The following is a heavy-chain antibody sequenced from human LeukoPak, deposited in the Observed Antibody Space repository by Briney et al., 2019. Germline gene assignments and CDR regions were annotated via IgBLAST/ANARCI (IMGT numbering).Heavy chain of an antibody. V-gene: IGHV5-51*01. CDR3: ARQTAMGRSGDY. D-gene: IGHD5-18*01. Sequence: GASLKISCKASGSSFTSYWIGWVRQMPGKGQEWMGIIDPSDSETRYTPSFQGQVTISVDKSLTTADLKWNSLKASDTAMYYCARQTAMGRSGDYWGQGTLVTVSS. CDR1: GSSFTSYW. CDR2: IDPSDSET. J-gene: IGHJ4*02.